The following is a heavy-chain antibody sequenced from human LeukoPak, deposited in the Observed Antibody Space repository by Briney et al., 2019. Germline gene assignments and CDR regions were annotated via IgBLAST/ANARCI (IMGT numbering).Heavy chain of an antibody. CDR1: GYTFTGYY. Sequence: ASVKVSCKASGYTFTGYYMHWVRQAPGQGLEWMGWINPNSGGTNYAQKFQGRVTMTRDTSISTAYMELSRLRSDDTAVYYCARDQVADPVPFDYWGQGTLVTVSS. J-gene: IGHJ4*02. D-gene: IGHD6-19*01. CDR3: ARDQVADPVPFDY. V-gene: IGHV1-2*02. CDR2: INPNSGGT.